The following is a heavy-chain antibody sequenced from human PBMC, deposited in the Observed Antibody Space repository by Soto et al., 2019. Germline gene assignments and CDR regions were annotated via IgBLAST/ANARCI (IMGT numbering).Heavy chain of an antibody. CDR3: ARVKVVPAAEDWYFDL. V-gene: IGHV4-59*01. Sequence: QVQLQESGPGLVKPSETLSLTCTVSGGSISSYYWSWILQPPGKGLEWIGYIYYSGSTNYNPSPKSRVTISVDTSKTQFSLKLSSVTAADTAVYYCARVKVVPAAEDWYFDLWGRGTLVAVSS. J-gene: IGHJ2*01. D-gene: IGHD2-2*01. CDR1: GGSISSYY. CDR2: IYYSGST.